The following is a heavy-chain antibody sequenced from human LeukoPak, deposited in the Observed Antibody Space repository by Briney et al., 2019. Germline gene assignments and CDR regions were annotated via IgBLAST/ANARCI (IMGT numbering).Heavy chain of an antibody. CDR3: AREESSLAAGVYYFDY. Sequence: VASVKVSCKASGGTFSSYAISWVRQAPGQGLEWMGGIIPIFGTANYAQKFQGRVTITTDESTSTAYMELSSLRSEDTAVYYCAREESSLAAGVYYFDYWGQGTLVTVSP. D-gene: IGHD6-25*01. CDR2: IIPIFGTA. J-gene: IGHJ4*02. CDR1: GGTFSSYA. V-gene: IGHV1-69*05.